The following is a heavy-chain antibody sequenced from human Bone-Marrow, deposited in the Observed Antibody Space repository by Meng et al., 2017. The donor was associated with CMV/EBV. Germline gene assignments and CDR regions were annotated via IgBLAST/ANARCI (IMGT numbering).Heavy chain of an antibody. D-gene: IGHD7-27*01. CDR3: LRDRPHWE. V-gene: IGHV3-30*02. CDR1: GFTFSSYG. J-gene: IGHJ4*02. Sequence: GESLKISCAASGFTFSSYGMHWVRQAPGKGLEWVAFIRYDGSNKYYADSVKGRFTISRDNSKNTLYLQMNSLRAEDTAVYYCLRDRPHWERGQGTLVTVSS. CDR2: IRYDGSNK.